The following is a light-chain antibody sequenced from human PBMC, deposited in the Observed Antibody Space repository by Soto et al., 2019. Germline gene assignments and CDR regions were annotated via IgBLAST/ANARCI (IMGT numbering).Light chain of an antibody. CDR2: EVS. CDR1: SSDVGAYNY. J-gene: IGLJ2*01. CDR3: SSYTTSSTLVV. V-gene: IGLV2-14*01. Sequence: QSVLTQPASVSGSPGQSITISCTGTSSDVGAYNYVSWFQQYPGKAPKLMIYEVSNRPSGVSNRFSGSKSGNTASLTISGLQVEDEADYYCSSYTTSSTLVVFGGGTKVTV.